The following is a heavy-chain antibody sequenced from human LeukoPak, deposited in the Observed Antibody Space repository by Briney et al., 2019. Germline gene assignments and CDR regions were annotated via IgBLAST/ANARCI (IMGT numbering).Heavy chain of an antibody. CDR2: IYYSGST. J-gene: IGHJ6*03. V-gene: IGHV4-59*01. D-gene: IGHD3-3*01. CDR1: GGSISSYY. CDR3: ARARRTSYDFWSAYYPYYYMDV. Sequence: SETLSLTCTVSGGSISSYYWSWIRQPPGKGLEWIGYIYYSGSTNYNPTLKSRVTISVDTSKNQFSLKLSSVTAADTAVYYCARARRTSYDFWSAYYPYYYMDVWGKGTTVTVSS.